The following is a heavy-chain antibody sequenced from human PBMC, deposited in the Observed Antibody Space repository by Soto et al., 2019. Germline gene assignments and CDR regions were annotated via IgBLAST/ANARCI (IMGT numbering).Heavy chain of an antibody. V-gene: IGHV4-4*02. D-gene: IGHD1-1*01. CDR1: GGSISTSNW. CDR3: AGTSTSGTRFDH. J-gene: IGHJ4*02. Sequence: ASETLSLTCAVSGGSISTSNWWSWVRQPPGKGLEWIGEVYHSGSTNYNPSFKSRVAMSVDKSKNQFSLKLNSVTAADTALYYCAGTSTSGTRFDHWGQGTLVTVSS. CDR2: VYHSGST.